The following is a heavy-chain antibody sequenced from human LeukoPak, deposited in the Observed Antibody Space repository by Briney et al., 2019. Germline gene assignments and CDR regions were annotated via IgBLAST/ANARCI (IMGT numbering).Heavy chain of an antibody. CDR2: IYYSGST. D-gene: IGHD2-8*01. CDR1: GGSVSSGSYC. CDR3: ARVNGVYYFDY. V-gene: IGHV4-61*01. J-gene: IGHJ4*02. Sequence: PSETLSLTCTVSGGSVSSGSYCWSWIRQPPGKGLEWIGYIYYSGSTNYNPSLKSRVTISVDTSKNQFSLKLSSVTAADTAVYYCARVNGVYYFDYWGQGTLVTVSS.